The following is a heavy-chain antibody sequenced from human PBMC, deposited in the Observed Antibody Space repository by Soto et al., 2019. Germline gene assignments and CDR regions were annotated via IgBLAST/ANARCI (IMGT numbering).Heavy chain of an antibody. CDR3: ARTPDSGHATDY. D-gene: IGHD5-12*01. CDR2: IDPSDYYT. CDR1: GYSFTSYW. V-gene: IGHV5-10-1*01. J-gene: IGHJ4*02. Sequence: GESRKISCTGSGYSFTSYWISWVRQMPGKGLEWMGRIDPSDYYTNYSPSFQGHVTISADKSISTAYLQWSRLKASDTAMYYCARTPDSGHATDYWGQGTLVTVSS.